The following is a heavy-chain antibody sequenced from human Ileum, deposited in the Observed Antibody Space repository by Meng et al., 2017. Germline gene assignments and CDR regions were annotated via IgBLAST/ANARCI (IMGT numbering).Heavy chain of an antibody. Sequence: QVHVVPAGAEEKMPGASGKVSCKAYGYTFTSYGISWVRQAPGQGLEWMGWISAYNGNTNYAQKLQGRVTMTTDTSTSTAYMELMSLRSDDTAVYYCARGDSSGWGALDYWGQGTLVTVSS. J-gene: IGHJ4*02. V-gene: IGHV1-18*01. CDR3: ARGDSSGWGALDY. D-gene: IGHD6-19*01. CDR1: GYTFTSYG. CDR2: ISAYNGNT.